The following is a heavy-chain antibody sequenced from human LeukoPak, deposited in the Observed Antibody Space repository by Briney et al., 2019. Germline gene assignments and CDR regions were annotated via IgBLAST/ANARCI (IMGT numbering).Heavy chain of an antibody. V-gene: IGHV3-23*01. CDR1: GFTVSSNY. D-gene: IGHD2-2*01. J-gene: IGHJ6*03. CDR3: AKGGLDIVVVPAAEYYYYYYYMDV. Sequence: GGSLRLSCAASGFTVSSNYMSWVRQAPGKGLEWVSAISGSGGSTYYADSVKGRFTISRDNSKNTLYLQMNSLRAEDTAVYYCAKGGLDIVVVPAAEYYYYYYYMDVWGKGTTVTVSS. CDR2: ISGSGGST.